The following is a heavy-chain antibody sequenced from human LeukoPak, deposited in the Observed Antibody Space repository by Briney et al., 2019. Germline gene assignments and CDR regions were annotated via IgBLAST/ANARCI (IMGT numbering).Heavy chain of an antibody. V-gene: IGHV4-39*02. CDR2: IYYSGNT. CDR1: GGSISSSSYY. J-gene: IGHJ3*02. Sequence: SETLSLTCTVSGGSISSSSYYWGWIRQPPGKGLEWIGTIYYSGNTYYNPSLKSRVTISVDTSKNQFSLRLSSVTAADTAVYYCARDPRTIFGVVNDAFDIWGQGTMVTVSS. CDR3: ARDPRTIFGVVNDAFDI. D-gene: IGHD3-3*01.